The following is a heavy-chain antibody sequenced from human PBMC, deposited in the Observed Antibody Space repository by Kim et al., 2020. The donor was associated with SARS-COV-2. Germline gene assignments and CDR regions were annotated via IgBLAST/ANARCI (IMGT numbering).Heavy chain of an antibody. V-gene: IGHV1-18*01. CDR2: ISGFNGNT. J-gene: IGHJ4*02. CDR3: ARDYYDATGPNSVGFFDY. CDR1: GYMFTSYG. D-gene: IGHD3-16*01. Sequence: ASVKVSCKTSGYMFTSYGISWVRRAPGQRLEWLGWISGFNGNTKYAQKAQDRVRMTRDTSASTMYLELRSLRSDDTAVYFCARDYYDATGPNSVGFFDYWRQGTLITVSS.